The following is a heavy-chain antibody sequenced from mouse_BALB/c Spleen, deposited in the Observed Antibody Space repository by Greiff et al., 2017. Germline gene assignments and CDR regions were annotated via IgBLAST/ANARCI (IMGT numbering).Heavy chain of an antibody. CDR2: ISSGGSYT. J-gene: IGHJ2*01. Sequence: EVKLVESGGGLVKPGGSLKLSCAASGFTFSSYAMSWVRQTPEKRLEWVATISSGGSYTYYPDSVKGRFTISRDNAKNTLYLQMSSLRSEDTAMYYCAREVYGYDDYWGQGTTLTVSS. D-gene: IGHD2-2*01. CDR3: AREVYGYDDY. V-gene: IGHV5-9-3*01. CDR1: GFTFSSYA.